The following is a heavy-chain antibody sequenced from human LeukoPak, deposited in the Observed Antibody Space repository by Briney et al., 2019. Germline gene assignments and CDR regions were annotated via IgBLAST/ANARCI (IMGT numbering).Heavy chain of an antibody. CDR3: ARDYNYGDYVPDY. J-gene: IGHJ4*02. CDR1: GYTFTSFD. V-gene: IGHV1-8*01. Sequence: ASVKVSCKTSGYTFTSFDINWVRQATGQGLEWMGWMNPNSGNTGYAQKLQGRVTMTTDTSTSTAYMELRSLRSDDTAVYYCARDYNYGDYVPDYWGQGTLVTVSS. CDR2: MNPNSGNT. D-gene: IGHD4-17*01.